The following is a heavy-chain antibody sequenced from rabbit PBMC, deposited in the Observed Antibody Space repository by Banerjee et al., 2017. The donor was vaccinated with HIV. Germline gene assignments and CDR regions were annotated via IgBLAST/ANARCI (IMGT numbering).Heavy chain of an antibody. D-gene: IGHD3-1*01. J-gene: IGHJ4*01. CDR3: ARGDAGRPGYGAANL. CDR1: GIDFSSYYY. Sequence: QEQLEESGGGLVKPGGTLTLTCKASGIDFSSYYYMCWVRQAPGKGLEWSACIVAGDSGSTYYASWVNGRFTISKTSSTTVTLQMTSLTAADTATYFCARGDAGRPGYGAANLWGPGTLVTVS. CDR2: IVAGDSGST. V-gene: IGHV1S45*01.